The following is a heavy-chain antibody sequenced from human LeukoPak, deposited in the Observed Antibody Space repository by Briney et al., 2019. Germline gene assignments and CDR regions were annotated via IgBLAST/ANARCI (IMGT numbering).Heavy chain of an antibody. D-gene: IGHD5-18*01. V-gene: IGHV3-23*01. Sequence: GGSLRLSCAASGFTFSSYAMSWVRQAPGKGLEWVSAISGSGGSTYYADSVKGRFTISRDNSKNSLYLQMNSLRAGDTAVYYCAPQRGFRLLDRYFDSWGQGTLVTVSS. CDR2: ISGSGGST. CDR1: GFTFSSYA. CDR3: APQRGFRLLDRYFDS. J-gene: IGHJ4*02.